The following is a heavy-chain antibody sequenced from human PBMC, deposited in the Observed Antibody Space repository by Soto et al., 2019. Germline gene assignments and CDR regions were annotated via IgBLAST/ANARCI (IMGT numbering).Heavy chain of an antibody. V-gene: IGHV4-34*01. CDR1: GGSFSGYY. CDR2: INHSGST. Sequence: PSETLSLTCAVYGGSFSGYYWSWIRQPPGKGLEWIGEINHSGSTNYNPSLKSRVTISVDTSENKFSLKLSSVTAADTAVYYCAAPPTGSWPAAMLTFDMWGQGTMVTVSS. CDR3: AAPPTGSWPAAMLTFDM. J-gene: IGHJ3*02. D-gene: IGHD2-2*01.